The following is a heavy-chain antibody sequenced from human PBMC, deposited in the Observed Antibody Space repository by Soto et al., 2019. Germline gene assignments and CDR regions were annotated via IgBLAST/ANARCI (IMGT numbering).Heavy chain of an antibody. CDR1: GGTFSSYA. J-gene: IGHJ5*02. CDR2: IIPIFGTA. D-gene: IGHD6-19*01. V-gene: IGHV1-69*13. Sequence: GASVKVSCKASGGTFSSYAISWVRRAPGQGLEWMGGIIPIFGTANYAQKFQGRVTITADESTSTAYMELSSLRSEDTAVYYCARDSSGRGWFDPWGQGTLVTVSS. CDR3: ARDSSGRGWFDP.